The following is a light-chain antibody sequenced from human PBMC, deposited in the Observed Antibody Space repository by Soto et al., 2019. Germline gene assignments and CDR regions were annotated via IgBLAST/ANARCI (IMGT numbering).Light chain of an antibody. V-gene: IGKV3-11*01. CDR2: DAS. J-gene: IGKJ1*01. CDR3: QQRSNWPRT. CDR1: QSVSSY. Sequence: EIVLTQSLATLSLSPGEKATLSCRASQSVSSYLAWYQQKPGQAPRLLIYDASNRATGIPARVSGSWSGTDFTLSISSLEPEVFAVYYCQQRSNWPRTFGQVTKV.